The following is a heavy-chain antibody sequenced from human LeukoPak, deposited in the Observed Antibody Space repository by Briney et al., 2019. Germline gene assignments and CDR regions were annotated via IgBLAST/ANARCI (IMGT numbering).Heavy chain of an antibody. CDR2: IYSGGST. CDR3: AREGSSWSFDY. D-gene: IGHD6-13*01. CDR1: GFTFSDYY. J-gene: IGHJ4*02. V-gene: IGHV3-53*01. Sequence: GGSLRLSCAASGFTFSDYYMSWIRRAPRKGLEWVSVIYSGGSTYYADSVKGRFTISRDNSKNTLYLQMNSLRAEDTAVYYCAREGSSWSFDYWGQGTLVTVSS.